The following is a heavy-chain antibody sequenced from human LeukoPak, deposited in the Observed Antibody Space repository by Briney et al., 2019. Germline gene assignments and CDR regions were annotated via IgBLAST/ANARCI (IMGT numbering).Heavy chain of an antibody. Sequence: LETLSLTCTVSGGSISSYYWSWIRQPPGKGLEWIGDIYTSGSTNYNPSLKSRVTISIDTSKNQFSLKLSSVTAADTAVYYCARGSTWLDYWGQGTLVTVSS. CDR1: GGSISSYY. CDR3: ARGSTWLDY. V-gene: IGHV4-4*09. D-gene: IGHD6-13*01. CDR2: IYTSGST. J-gene: IGHJ4*02.